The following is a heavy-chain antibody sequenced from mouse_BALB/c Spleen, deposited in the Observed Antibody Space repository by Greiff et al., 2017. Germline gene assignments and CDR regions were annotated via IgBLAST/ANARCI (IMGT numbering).Heavy chain of an antibody. CDR3: ARGTGSYYAMDY. J-gene: IGHJ4*01. CDR2: IDPSDSYT. D-gene: IGHD4-1*01. CDR1: GYTFTSYW. V-gene: IGHV1-69*02. Sequence: QVQLQQPGAELVKPGASVKLSCKASGYTFTSYWMHWVKQRPGRGLEWIGEIDPSDSYTNYNQKFKGKATLTVDKSSSTAYMQLSSLTSEDSAVYYCARGTGSYYAMDYWGQGTSVTVSS.